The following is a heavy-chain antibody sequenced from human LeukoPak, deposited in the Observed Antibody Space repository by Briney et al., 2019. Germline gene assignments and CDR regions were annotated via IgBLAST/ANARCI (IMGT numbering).Heavy chain of an antibody. CDR2: INHSGST. CDR3: ARAPTTGGNYFDY. Sequence: PSETLSLTCAVYGGSFSGYYWSWIRQPPGKGLEWIGEINHSGSTNYNPSLKSRVTISVDTSKNQFSLKLSSVTAADTAVYYCARAPTTGGNYFDYWGQGTLVTVSS. V-gene: IGHV4-34*01. J-gene: IGHJ4*02. CDR1: GGSFSGYY. D-gene: IGHD4-11*01.